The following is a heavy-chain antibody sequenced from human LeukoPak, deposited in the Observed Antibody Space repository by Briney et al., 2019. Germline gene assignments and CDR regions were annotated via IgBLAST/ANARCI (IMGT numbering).Heavy chain of an antibody. CDR3: ARAYDFWSGYYINWFDP. D-gene: IGHD3-3*01. J-gene: IGHJ5*02. V-gene: IGHV4-39*07. CDR1: GGSISSSSYY. Sequence: SETLSLTCTVSGGSISSSSYYWGWIRQPPGKGLEWIGSIYYSGSTHYNPSLKSRVTISVDTSKNQFSLKLSSVTAADTAVYYCARAYDFWSGYYINWFDPWGQGTLVTVSS. CDR2: IYYSGST.